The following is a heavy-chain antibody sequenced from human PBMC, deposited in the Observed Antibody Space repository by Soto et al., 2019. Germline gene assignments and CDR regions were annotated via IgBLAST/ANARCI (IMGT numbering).Heavy chain of an antibody. CDR3: ARASGYSSGWPQKHFDY. V-gene: IGHV4-34*01. CDR2: INHSGST. D-gene: IGHD6-19*01. Sequence: SETLSLTCAVYGGSFSGYYWSWIRQPPGKGLEWIGEINHSGSTNYNPSLKSRVTISVDTSKNQFSLKLSSVTAADTAVYYCARASGYSSGWPQKHFDYWGQGTLVTVSS. J-gene: IGHJ4*02. CDR1: GGSFSGYY.